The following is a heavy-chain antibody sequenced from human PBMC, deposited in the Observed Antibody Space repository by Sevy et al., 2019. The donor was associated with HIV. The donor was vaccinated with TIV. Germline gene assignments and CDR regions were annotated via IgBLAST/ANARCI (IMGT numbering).Heavy chain of an antibody. V-gene: IGHV3-23*01. CDR2: LSFGCGEI. D-gene: IGHD2-8*01. Sequence: GGSLRLSCAASGFTFSKYSMSWVRQPPGKGLEWVSTLSFGCGEINYADFVKGRFTISRDNSKSWVYLQMNNLRPEETAVYYCAREGCTKPHDYWGQGTLVTVSS. J-gene: IGHJ4*02. CDR1: GFTFSKYS. CDR3: AREGCTKPHDY.